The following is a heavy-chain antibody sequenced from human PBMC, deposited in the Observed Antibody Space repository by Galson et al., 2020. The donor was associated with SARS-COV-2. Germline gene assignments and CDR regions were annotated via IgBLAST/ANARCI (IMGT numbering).Heavy chain of an antibody. CDR3: ARGTIAVAGTLRYYYYMDG. J-gene: IGHJ6*03. D-gene: IGHD6-19*01. V-gene: IGHV3-13*01. Sequence: GESLKISCAASGFTFSSYDMHWVRQATGKGLEWVSAIGTAGDTYYPGSVKGRFTISRENAKNSLYLQMNSLRAGDTAVYYCARGTIAVAGTLRYYYYMDGWGKGTTVTVSS. CDR2: IGTAGDT. CDR1: GFTFSSYD.